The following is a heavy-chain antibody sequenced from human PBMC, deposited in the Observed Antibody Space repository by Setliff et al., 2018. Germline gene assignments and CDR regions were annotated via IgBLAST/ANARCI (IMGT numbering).Heavy chain of an antibody. CDR2: ISPYNGDT. Sequence: VASVKVSCQTSGYTFNTFGISWVRRAPGQGLDWMGWISPYNGDTKSAQKFQGRVTMTIDTSTSTAYVEVRSLTSDDTAVYYCARSPPNRGVGQGHYMDVWGIGSTGTVSS. J-gene: IGHJ6*03. V-gene: IGHV1-18*01. D-gene: IGHD1-26*01. CDR1: GYTFNTFG. CDR3: ARSPPNRGVGQGHYMDV.